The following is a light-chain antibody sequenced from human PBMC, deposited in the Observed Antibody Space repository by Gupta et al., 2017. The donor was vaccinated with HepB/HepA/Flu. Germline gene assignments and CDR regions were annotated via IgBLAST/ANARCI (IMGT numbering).Light chain of an antibody. CDR2: DAS. CDR3: QQRNNWPPLCS. CDR1: QSVSRY. J-gene: IGKJ2*04. Sequence: EIVFTPSPATLSLSPGESATLSCRARQSVSRYLAWYTQKPDQAPKPLIYDASNRARGITGMFSGSGGGTDGTLTISSIEPEDSEVYYCQQRNNWPPLCSFGQGTKLEIK. V-gene: IGKV3-11*01.